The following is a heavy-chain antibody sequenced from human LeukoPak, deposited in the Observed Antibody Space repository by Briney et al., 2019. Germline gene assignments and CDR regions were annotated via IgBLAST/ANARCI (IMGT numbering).Heavy chain of an antibody. CDR1: GFTFSSHW. CDR2: IKQDGSEK. CDR3: ARDSSSSWVYYYYYYMDV. Sequence: PGGSLRLSCAASGFTFSSHWMSWVRQAPGKGLEWVANIKQDGSEKYYVDSVKGRFTISRDNAKNSLCLQMNSLRAEDTAVYYCARDSSSSWVYYYYYYMDVWGKGTTVTVSS. D-gene: IGHD6-13*01. V-gene: IGHV3-7*01. J-gene: IGHJ6*03.